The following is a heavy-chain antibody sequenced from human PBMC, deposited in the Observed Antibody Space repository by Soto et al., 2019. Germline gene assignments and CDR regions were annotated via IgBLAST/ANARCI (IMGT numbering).Heavy chain of an antibody. D-gene: IGHD5-12*01. Sequence: EVVLLQSGGDLVQPGGSLRLSCAGSGFPFSGYAMSWVRQAPGKGLEWVSGISNSGGSTFYADSVKGRFTISRDNSEKTLYLQMNSLKAEDTAVYFCAKDQAGGWISHGYDLWGQGSRVAVSA. V-gene: IGHV3-23*01. CDR1: GFPFSGYA. CDR2: ISNSGGST. J-gene: IGHJ5*02. CDR3: AKDQAGGWISHGYDL.